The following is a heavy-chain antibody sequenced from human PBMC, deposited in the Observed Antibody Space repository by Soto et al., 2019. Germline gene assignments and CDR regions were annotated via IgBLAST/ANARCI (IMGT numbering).Heavy chain of an antibody. V-gene: IGHV3-72*01. CDR1: GFSFNDHY. CDR2: SRDKANSYST. CDR3: ARDARPADIWGSYGYTPGY. Sequence: GGSLRLSCVASGFSFNDHYMDWVRQAPGKGLEWVGRSRDKANSYSTDYAASVKGRFTISRDDPETSLHLQMNSLKMEDTAVYYCARDARPADIWGSYGYTPGYWGQGT. J-gene: IGHJ4*02. D-gene: IGHD3-16*01.